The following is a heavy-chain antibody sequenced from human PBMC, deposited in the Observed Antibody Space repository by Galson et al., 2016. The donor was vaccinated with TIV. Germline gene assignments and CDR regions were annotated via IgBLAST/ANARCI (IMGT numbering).Heavy chain of an antibody. J-gene: IGHJ4*02. CDR1: GFSFSSLR. D-gene: IGHD7-27*01. CDR2: ISNTGSLK. Sequence: SLRLSCAASGFSFSSLRMHWVRQAPGKGLEWVSSISNTGSLKQYPDSLKGQFTISRDNARNSVFLQMNSLRAEDTAVYYCARDHPQGWGFDCWGQGTLVTVSS. CDR3: ARDHPQGWGFDC. V-gene: IGHV3-21*01.